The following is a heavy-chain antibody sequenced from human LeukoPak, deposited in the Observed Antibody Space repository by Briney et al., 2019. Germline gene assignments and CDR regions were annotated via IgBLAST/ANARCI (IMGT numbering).Heavy chain of an antibody. D-gene: IGHD1-26*01. V-gene: IGHV3-21*01. CDR1: GFTFSSYS. CDR2: ISSSSSYI. Sequence: PGGSLRLSCAASGFTFSSYSMNWVRQAPGKGLEWVTSISSSSSYIYYADSVKGRFTISRDNAKNSLYLQMNSLRAEDTAVYYCARGAPEFHFDYWGQGTLVTVSS. CDR3: ARGAPEFHFDY. J-gene: IGHJ4*02.